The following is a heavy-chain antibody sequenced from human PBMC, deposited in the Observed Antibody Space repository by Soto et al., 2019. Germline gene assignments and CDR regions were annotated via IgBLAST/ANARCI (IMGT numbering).Heavy chain of an antibody. CDR1: GYSFTSYG. CDR2: IYPGDSDT. CDR3: ARHRIVAGYCSGGSCSDWFDP. J-gene: IGHJ5*02. Sequence: PGESLKISCKGSGYSFTSYGIGWVRQMPGKGLEWMGIIYPGDSDTRYSPSLQGQVTISADKSISTAYLQWSSLKASDTAMYYCARHRIVAGYCSGGSCSDWFDPWGQGTLVTVSS. V-gene: IGHV5-51*01. D-gene: IGHD2-15*01.